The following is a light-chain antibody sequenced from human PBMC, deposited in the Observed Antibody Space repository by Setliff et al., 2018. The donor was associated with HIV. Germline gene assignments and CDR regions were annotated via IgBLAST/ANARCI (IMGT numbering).Light chain of an antibody. CDR3: CSYAGSSTYV. CDR2: EVN. CDR1: SSDVGGYNY. J-gene: IGLJ1*01. Sequence: QSALAQPASVSGSPGQSITISCTGSSSDVGGYNYVSWYQHHPGKAPKVMIFEVNKRPSGVSNRFSGSKSGNTASLTISGLQTDDEADYYCCSYAGSSTYVFGTGTKVTVL. V-gene: IGLV2-23*02.